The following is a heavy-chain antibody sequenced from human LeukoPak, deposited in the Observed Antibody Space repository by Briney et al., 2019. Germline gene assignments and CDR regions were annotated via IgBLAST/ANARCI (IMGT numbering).Heavy chain of an antibody. CDR1: GFTFSSYW. CDR3: ARVGISYYMDV. Sequence: PGGSLRLSCAASGFTFSSYWMSWVRQAPGKGLEWVANIKQDGSEKYYVDPVKGRFTISRDNAKNSLYLQMNSLRAEDTAVYYCARVGISYYMDVWGKGTTVTVSS. CDR2: IKQDGSEK. D-gene: IGHD3-10*01. J-gene: IGHJ6*03. V-gene: IGHV3-7*01.